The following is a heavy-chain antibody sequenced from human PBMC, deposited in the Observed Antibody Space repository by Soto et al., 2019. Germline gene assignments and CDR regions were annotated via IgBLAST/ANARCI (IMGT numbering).Heavy chain of an antibody. J-gene: IGHJ4*02. D-gene: IGHD6-19*01. CDR2: ISYDGSNK. CDR1: GFTFSSYA. Sequence: QVQLVESGGGVVQPGRSLRLSCAASGFTFSSYAMHWVRQAPGKGLGWVAVISYDGSNKYYADSVKGRFTISRDNSKNTLYLQMNSLRAEDTAVYYCARGWGRSGYSSGLDFDYWGQGTLVTVSS. V-gene: IGHV3-30-3*01. CDR3: ARGWGRSGYSSGLDFDY.